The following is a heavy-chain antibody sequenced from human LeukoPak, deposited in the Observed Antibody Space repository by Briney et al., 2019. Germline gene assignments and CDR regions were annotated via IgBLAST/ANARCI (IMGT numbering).Heavy chain of an antibody. J-gene: IGHJ5*02. CDR3: ARAAPATAIRGVLLTYNWFDP. CDR2: INPNSGGT. Sequence: VASVKVSCKASGYTFTGYDMHWVRQAPGQGLEWMGWINPNSGGTNYAQKFQGRVTMTRDTSISTAYMELRSLRSDDTAVYYCARAAPATAIRGVLLTYNWFDPWGQGTLVTVSS. V-gene: IGHV1-2*02. CDR1: GYTFTGYD. D-gene: IGHD2-2*02.